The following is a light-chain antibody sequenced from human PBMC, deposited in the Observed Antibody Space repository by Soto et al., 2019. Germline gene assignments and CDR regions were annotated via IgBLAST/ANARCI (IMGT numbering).Light chain of an antibody. Sequence: DIQMTQSPSTLSASVGDRVTITCWASQSISSWLAWYQQKPGKAPKLLIYKASSLESGVPSRFSGSGSGTEFTLTISSLQPDDFATYYCQQYNSYSFWTFGQGTKVEIK. CDR2: KAS. CDR3: QQYNSYSFWT. CDR1: QSISSW. V-gene: IGKV1-5*03. J-gene: IGKJ1*01.